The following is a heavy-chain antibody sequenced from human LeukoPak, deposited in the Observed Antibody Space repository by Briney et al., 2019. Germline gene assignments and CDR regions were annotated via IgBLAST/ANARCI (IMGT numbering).Heavy chain of an antibody. Sequence: SETLSLTCTVSGGSISSYYWSWIRQPPGKGLEWIGYIYYSGSTNYNPSLKSRVTISVDTSKNQFSRKLSSVTAADTAVYYCARSPDYYDSSGYYDYWGQGTLVTVSS. CDR2: IYYSGST. V-gene: IGHV4-59*08. CDR1: GGSISSYY. D-gene: IGHD3-22*01. J-gene: IGHJ4*02. CDR3: ARSPDYYDSSGYYDY.